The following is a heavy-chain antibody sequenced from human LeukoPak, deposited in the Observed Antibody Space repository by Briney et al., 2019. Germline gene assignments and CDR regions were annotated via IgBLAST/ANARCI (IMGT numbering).Heavy chain of an antibody. CDR3: ARNLLTLPY. V-gene: IGHV3-7*01. Sequence: PGGSLRLSCAASGFTFSNYWMNWVRQAPGKGLEWVANIKEDGSERYYVDSVKGRCTVSRDNTKNSLYLQMNSLRVEDTAVYYGARNLLTLPYWGQGTMVTVSP. CDR2: IKEDGSER. J-gene: IGHJ4*02. CDR1: GFTFSNYW.